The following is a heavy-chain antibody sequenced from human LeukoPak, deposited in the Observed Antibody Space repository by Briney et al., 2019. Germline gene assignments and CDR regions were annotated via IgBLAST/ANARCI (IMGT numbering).Heavy chain of an antibody. Sequence: GESLKISCKGSGYIFTNDWLGWVRQMPGKGLEWMGIIYPGDSGTRYSPPLQGQVIISVDKSINTAYLQWGSLKASDTAMYYCVRRPYCSSTIRFGSAYMDVWGEGTTVTVSS. CDR1: GYIFTNDW. D-gene: IGHD2-2*01. V-gene: IGHV5-51*01. J-gene: IGHJ6*03. CDR2: IYPGDSGT. CDR3: VRRPYCSSTIRFGSAYMDV.